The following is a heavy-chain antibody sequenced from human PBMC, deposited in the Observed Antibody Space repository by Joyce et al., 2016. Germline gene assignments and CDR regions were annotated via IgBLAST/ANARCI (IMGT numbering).Heavy chain of an antibody. V-gene: IGHV4-34*01. J-gene: IGHJ4*02. CDR2: INHSGVT. CDR1: GGSFSAYH. Sequence: QVQLQQWGTGLLKPSETLSLTCAVYGGSFSAYHWSWIRQTPGKGLEWIGEINHSGVTSYNPSLKSRVTISIDTSKNQVSLKLTSETAADTAMYYCARVVVVPDAIPFDHWGQGTLVTVSS. D-gene: IGHD2-2*01. CDR3: ARVVVVPDAIPFDH.